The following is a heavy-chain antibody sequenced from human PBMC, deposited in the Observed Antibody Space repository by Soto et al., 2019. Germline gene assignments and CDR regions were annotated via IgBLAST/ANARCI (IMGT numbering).Heavy chain of an antibody. CDR2: ISYDGSNK. V-gene: IGHV3-30-3*01. J-gene: IGHJ4*02. CDR1: GFTFSSYA. Sequence: GVSLRLSCAASGFTFSSYAMHWVRQAPGKGLEWVAVISYDGSNKYYADSVKGRFTISRDKSKNTLYLQMNSLRAENTAVYYCARDHSMKVVLGVLDYWGQGTLVTVSS. CDR3: ARDHSMKVVLGVLDY. D-gene: IGHD3-22*01.